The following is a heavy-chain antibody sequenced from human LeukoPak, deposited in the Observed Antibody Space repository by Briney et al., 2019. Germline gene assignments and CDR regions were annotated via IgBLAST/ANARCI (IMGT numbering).Heavy chain of an antibody. V-gene: IGHV4-34*01. J-gene: IGHJ4*02. CDR1: GGSFSGYY. Sequence: PSETLSLTCAVYGGSFSGYYWSWIRQPPGRGLEWIGEINHSGSTNYNPFLKSRVTISVDTSKNQFSLKLSSVTAADTAVYYCARRGVVVVPFDYWGQGTLVTVSS. CDR3: ARRGVVVVPFDY. D-gene: IGHD3-22*01. CDR2: INHSGST.